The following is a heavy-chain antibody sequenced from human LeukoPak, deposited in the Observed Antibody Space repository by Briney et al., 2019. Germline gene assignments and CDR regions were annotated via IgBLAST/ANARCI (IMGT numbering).Heavy chain of an antibody. V-gene: IGHV1-18*01. CDR2: ISAYNGNT. J-gene: IGHJ4*02. CDR3: ARALYYDFWSGYSH. CDR1: GYTFTSYG. D-gene: IGHD3-3*01. Sequence: ASVKVSCKASGYTFTSYGVSWLQQAPGQGLEWMGWISAYNGNTNYAQKLQGRVTMTTDTSTSTAYMELSSLRSDDTAVYYCARALYYDFWSGYSHWGQGTLVTVSS.